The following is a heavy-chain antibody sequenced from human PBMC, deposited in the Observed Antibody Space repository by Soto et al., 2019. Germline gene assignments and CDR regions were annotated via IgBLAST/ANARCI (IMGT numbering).Heavy chain of an antibody. J-gene: IGHJ5*02. Sequence: SETLSLTCSVSGDSISGSSYYCGWICQPPGKGLEWIGSSYSSGQTYYNPSLKSRVTISVDRSKNQFSLNLTSVTATDTAFYYCARHGSSWGQGTLVTVSS. CDR2: SYSSGQT. V-gene: IGHV4-39*01. CDR3: ARHGSS. CDR1: GDSISGSSYY.